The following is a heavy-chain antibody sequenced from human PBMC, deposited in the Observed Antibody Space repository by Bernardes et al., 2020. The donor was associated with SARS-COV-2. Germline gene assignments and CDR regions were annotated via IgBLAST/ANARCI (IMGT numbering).Heavy chain of an antibody. J-gene: IGHJ3*02. V-gene: IGHV3-30-3*01. Sequence: GGSLRLSCAASGSIFSSYAIHWFRQAPGKGLEGVALITYDGSNKFYADSVKGRFTISTDNSKNTLYLQMNSLRGEDTAIYYCARILSTNWSFDAFDIWGQGTKLTVSS. CDR3: ARILSTNWSFDAFDI. CDR2: ITYDGSNK. CDR1: GSIFSSYA. D-gene: IGHD1-1*01.